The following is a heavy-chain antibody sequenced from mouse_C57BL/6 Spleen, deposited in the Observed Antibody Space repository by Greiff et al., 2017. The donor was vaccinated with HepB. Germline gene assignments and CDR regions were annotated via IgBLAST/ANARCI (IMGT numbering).Heavy chain of an antibody. CDR1: GYTFTDYN. J-gene: IGHJ4*01. CDR3: ARSKSPGRGYYAMDY. Sequence: EVQLQQSGPELVKPGASVKIPCKASGYTFTDYNMDWVKQSHGKSLEWIGDINPNNGGTIYNQKFKGKATLTVDKSSSTAYMELRSLTSEDTAVYYCARSKSPGRGYYAMDYWGQGTSVTVSS. V-gene: IGHV1-18*01. CDR2: INPNNGGT.